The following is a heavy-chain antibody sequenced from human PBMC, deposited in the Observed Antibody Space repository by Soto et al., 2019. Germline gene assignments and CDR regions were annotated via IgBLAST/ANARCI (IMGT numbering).Heavy chain of an antibody. CDR2: IYHSGST. CDR3: ARGAGLYFDY. V-gene: IGHV4-30-2*01. D-gene: IGHD6-13*01. Sequence: ASETLSLTCGVCGGSISSGCYSWSWIRQPPGKGLEWIGYIYHSGSTYYNPSLKSRVTISVDRSKNQFSLKLSSVTAADTAVYYCARGAGLYFDYWGQGTLVTVSS. J-gene: IGHJ4*02. CDR1: GGSISSGCYS.